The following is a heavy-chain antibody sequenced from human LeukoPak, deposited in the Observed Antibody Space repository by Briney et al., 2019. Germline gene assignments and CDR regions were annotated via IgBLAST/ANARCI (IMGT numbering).Heavy chain of an antibody. CDR2: IYPGDSDT. CDR1: GYSLTSYW. D-gene: IGHD3-22*01. Sequence: GESLKISCKGSGYSLTSYWIGWVRQMPGKGLEWMGIIYPGDSDTRYSPSFQGQVTISADKSISTAYLQWSSLKASDTAMYYCARQRVGYYDSSGYRNWFDPWGQGTLVTVSS. V-gene: IGHV5-51*01. CDR3: ARQRVGYYDSSGYRNWFDP. J-gene: IGHJ5*02.